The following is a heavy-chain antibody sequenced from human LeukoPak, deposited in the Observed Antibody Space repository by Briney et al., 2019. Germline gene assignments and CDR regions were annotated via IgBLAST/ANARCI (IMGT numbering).Heavy chain of an antibody. CDR3: ARDRSAYDFWSGYYPPYYFDY. Sequence: PGGSLRLSCAASGFTFSSYSMNWVRQAPGKGLEWVSSISSSRSYIYYADSVKGRFTISRDNAKNSLYLQMNSLRAEDTAVYYCARDRSAYDFWSGYYPPYYFDYWGQGTLVTVSS. CDR1: GFTFSSYS. V-gene: IGHV3-21*01. D-gene: IGHD3-3*01. J-gene: IGHJ4*02. CDR2: ISSSRSYI.